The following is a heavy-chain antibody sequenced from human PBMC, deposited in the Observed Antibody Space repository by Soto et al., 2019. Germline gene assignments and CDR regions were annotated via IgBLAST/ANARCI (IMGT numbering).Heavy chain of an antibody. D-gene: IGHD3-10*01. Sequence: QVQLVESGGGVVQPGRSLRLSCAASGFTYSSYAMHWVRQAPCKGLEWAALISYDGSNKYYADSVKGRFTISRDNSKNTLYLQMNSLRPEDTAVYSCARSFGSGSYNPTTKRMIYYGVDVLGQGTTVTVSS. CDR2: ISYDGSNK. CDR3: ARSFGSGSYNPTTKRMIYYGVDV. J-gene: IGHJ6*02. CDR1: GFTYSSYA. V-gene: IGHV3-30-3*01.